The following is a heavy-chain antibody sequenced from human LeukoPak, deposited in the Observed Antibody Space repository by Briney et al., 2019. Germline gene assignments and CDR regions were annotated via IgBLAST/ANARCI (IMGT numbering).Heavy chain of an antibody. CDR3: ARANRGITIFGVVIMNFDY. D-gene: IGHD3-3*01. Sequence: GASVKVSCKASGYTFTSYGISWVRQAPGQGLEWMGWISAYNGNSNYAQKLQGRVTMTTDTSTSTAYMELRSLRSDDTAVYYCARANRGITIFGVVIMNFDYWGQGTLVTVSS. CDR2: ISAYNGNS. J-gene: IGHJ4*02. CDR1: GYTFTSYG. V-gene: IGHV1-18*01.